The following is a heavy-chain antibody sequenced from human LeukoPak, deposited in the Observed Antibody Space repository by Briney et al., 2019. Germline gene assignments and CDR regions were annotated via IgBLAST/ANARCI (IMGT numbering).Heavy chain of an antibody. CDR2: LTFSGGST. V-gene: IGHV3-23*01. CDR1: GFTFSIYA. J-gene: IGHJ3*01. CDR3: AKGRSEYSYTSDALNV. D-gene: IGHD5-18*01. Sequence: GGSLRLSCAASGFTFSIYAMTWVRQAPGKGLEWVSTLTFSGGSTYYADSVKGRFTISRDNSKNTLYLQMNSLRAEDTAVYYCAKGRSEYSYTSDALNVWGQGTMITVSS.